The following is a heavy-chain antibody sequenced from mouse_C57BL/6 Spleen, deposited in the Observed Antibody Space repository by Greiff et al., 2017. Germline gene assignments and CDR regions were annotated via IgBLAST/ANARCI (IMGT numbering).Heavy chain of an antibody. V-gene: IGHV5-9-1*02. CDR2: ISSGGDYI. Sequence: EVKLVESGEGLVKPGGSLKLSCAASGFTFSSYAMSWVRQTPEKRLEWVAYISSGGDYIYYADTVKGRFTISRDNARNTLYLQMSSLKSEDTAMYYCTREGGLRRDFAYWGQGTLVTVSA. D-gene: IGHD2-4*01. J-gene: IGHJ3*01. CDR3: TREGGLRRDFAY. CDR1: GFTFSSYA.